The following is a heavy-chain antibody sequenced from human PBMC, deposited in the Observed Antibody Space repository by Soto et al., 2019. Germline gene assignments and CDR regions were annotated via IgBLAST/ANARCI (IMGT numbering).Heavy chain of an antibody. V-gene: IGHV3-21*01. CDR2: ISTSSYI. CDR3: ARDPGAVFLDY. J-gene: IGHJ4*02. CDR1: GFTFSGFS. D-gene: IGHD6-19*01. Sequence: GGSLRLSCAASGFTFSGFSMDWVRQAPGKGLEWVSSISTSSYIYYADSVKGRFTISRDNAKNSLFLQMNSLRAEDTAVYYCARDPGAVFLDYWGQGTLVTVSS.